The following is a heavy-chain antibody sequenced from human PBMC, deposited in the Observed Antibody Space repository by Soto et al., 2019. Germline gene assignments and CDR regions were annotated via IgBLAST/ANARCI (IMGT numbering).Heavy chain of an antibody. CDR1: GGSISSYY. D-gene: IGHD5-12*01. CDR3: ASTYSGYDSSFDY. J-gene: IGHJ4*02. CDR2: IYYSGST. Sequence: PSETLSLTCPVSGGSISSYYWSWIRQPPGKGLEWIGYIYYSGSTNYNPSLKSRVTISVDTSKNQFSLKLSSVTAADTAVYYCASTYSGYDSSFDYWGQGTLVTVSS. V-gene: IGHV4-59*08.